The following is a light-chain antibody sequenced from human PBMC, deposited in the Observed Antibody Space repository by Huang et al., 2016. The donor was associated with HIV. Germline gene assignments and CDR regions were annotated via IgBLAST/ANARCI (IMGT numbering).Light chain of an antibody. Sequence: DIQMTQSPSSLSASVGDRVTITCLASQSISFYLNWYQQKPGKAPKLLIYAASSLQSGVPSRFSGSGSGTDFTLTISSLQPEDFATYYCQQSYSAPQTFGQGTKVEIK. CDR1: QSISFY. CDR2: AAS. CDR3: QQSYSAPQT. J-gene: IGKJ1*01. V-gene: IGKV1-39*01.